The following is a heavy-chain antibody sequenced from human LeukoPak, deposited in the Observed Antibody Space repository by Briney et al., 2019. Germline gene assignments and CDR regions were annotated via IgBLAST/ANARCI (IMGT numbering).Heavy chain of an antibody. CDR3: AKGYSQNY. V-gene: IGHV3-9*01. CDR2: ISWNSGSI. Sequence: PGGSLRLSCAASGFTFDDYAMHWVRQAPGKGLEWVSGISWNSGSIGYADSVKGRFTISRDNAKNSLYLQMNSLRAEDTALYYCAKGYSQNYWGQGTLVTVSS. CDR1: GFTFDDYA. J-gene: IGHJ4*02. D-gene: IGHD5-18*01.